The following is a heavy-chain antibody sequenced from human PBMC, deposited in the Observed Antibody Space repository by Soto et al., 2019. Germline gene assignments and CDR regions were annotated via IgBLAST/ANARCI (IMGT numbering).Heavy chain of an antibody. V-gene: IGHV3-66*01. Sequence: GGSLRLSCAASGFTVSSNYMSWVRQAPGKGLEWVSVIYSGGSTYYADSVKGRFTISRDNSKNTLYLQMNSLRAEDTAVYYCASGYERSDFDYWGQGTLVTVSS. CDR1: GFTVSSNY. CDR2: IYSGGST. D-gene: IGHD5-12*01. CDR3: ASGYERSDFDY. J-gene: IGHJ4*02.